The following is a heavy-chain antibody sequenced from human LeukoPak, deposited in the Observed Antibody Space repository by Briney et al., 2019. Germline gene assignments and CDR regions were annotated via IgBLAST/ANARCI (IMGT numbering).Heavy chain of an antibody. CDR3: ARDTIHDYSRNHYYYGADV. CDR2: IYYSGST. J-gene: IGHJ6*02. D-gene: IGHD4-11*01. V-gene: IGHV4-61*01. CDR1: GVSVSSGSYY. Sequence: PSETLSLTCTVSGVSVSSGSYYWSWIRQPPGKGLEWIGYIYYSGSTNYNPSLKSRVTISIDTSKNQFSLKLTSVTAADTAVYFCARDTIHDYSRNHYYYGADVWGQGTTVTVSS.